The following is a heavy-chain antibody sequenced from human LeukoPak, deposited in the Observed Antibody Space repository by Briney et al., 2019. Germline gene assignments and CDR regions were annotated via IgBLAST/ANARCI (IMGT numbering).Heavy chain of an antibody. CDR1: GYTFTSYD. D-gene: IGHD2-2*01. CDR3: ARVGYCSTTSCYWRAFDC. CDR2: MNPNSGNT. V-gene: IGHV1-8*01. Sequence: ASVKVSCKASGYTFTSYDINWVRQATGQGLKWMGWMNPNSGNTGYAQKFQGRVTMTRNTSISTAYMELSSLRSEDTAVYYCARVGYCSTTSCYWRAFDCWGQGTLVTVSS. J-gene: IGHJ4*02.